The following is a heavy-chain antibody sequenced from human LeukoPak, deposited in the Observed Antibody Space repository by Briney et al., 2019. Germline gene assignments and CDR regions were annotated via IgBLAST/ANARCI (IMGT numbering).Heavy chain of an antibody. J-gene: IGHJ5*02. Sequence: SEALSLTCAVSGGSISSGGYSWSWIRQPPGKGLEWIGYIYHSGSTYYNPSLKSRVTISVDRSKNQFSLKLSSVTAADTAVYYCARGAMARRGGWFDPWGQGTLVTVSS. CDR2: IYHSGST. D-gene: IGHD2-2*01. V-gene: IGHV4-30-2*01. CDR3: ARGAMARRGGWFDP. CDR1: GGSISSGGYS.